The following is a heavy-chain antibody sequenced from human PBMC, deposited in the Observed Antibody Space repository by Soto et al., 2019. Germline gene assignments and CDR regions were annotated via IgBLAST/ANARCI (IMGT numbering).Heavy chain of an antibody. D-gene: IGHD2-8*01. J-gene: IGHJ4*02. CDR1: GFTFSSYA. V-gene: IGHV3-23*01. CDR2: ISGSGGST. Sequence: LRLSCAASGFTFSSYAMSWVRQAPGKGLEWVSAISGSGGSTYYADSVKGRFTISRDNSKNTLYLQMNSLRAEDTAVYYCAKDQRLMLYRNFDYWGQGTLVTVSS. CDR3: AKDQRLMLYRNFDY.